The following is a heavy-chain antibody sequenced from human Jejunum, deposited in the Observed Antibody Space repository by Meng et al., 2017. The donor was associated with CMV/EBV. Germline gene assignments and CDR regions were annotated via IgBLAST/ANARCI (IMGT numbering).Heavy chain of an antibody. J-gene: IGHJ4*02. CDR1: GDSMSSSAW. V-gene: IGHV4-4*02. CDR3: ARNGFYSLDF. D-gene: IGHD3-22*01. Sequence: CAVSGDSMSSSAWWSWVRQPPGTGLEWIGEIYHGESATYNPSLKSRVTISVDKSKNQLSLKLSSVTAADTAVYYCARNGFYSLDFWGQGTLVTVSS. CDR2: IYHGESA.